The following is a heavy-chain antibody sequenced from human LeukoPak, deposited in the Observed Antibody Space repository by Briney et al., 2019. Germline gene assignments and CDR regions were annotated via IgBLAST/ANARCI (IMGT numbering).Heavy chain of an antibody. CDR2: ISYDGVKK. CDR1: GFAFSSYA. D-gene: IGHD2-15*01. J-gene: IGHJ4*02. V-gene: IGHV3-30*04. Sequence: GGSLRLSCAASGFAFSSYAIHWVRQAPGKGPEWVAVISYDGVKKYYTGSVVGRFTISRDNSQNTLYLQMNSLRPEDTAIYYCARDDMSSYSEIDYWGQGTLVRVSS. CDR3: ARDDMSSYSEIDY.